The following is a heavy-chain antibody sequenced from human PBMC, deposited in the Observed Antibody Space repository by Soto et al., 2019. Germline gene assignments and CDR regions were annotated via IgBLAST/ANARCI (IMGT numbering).Heavy chain of an antibody. Sequence: QVQLVESGGGVVQPGRSLRLSCAASGFTFSSYGMHWVRQAPGKGLEWVAVIWYDGSNKYYADSVKGRFTISRDNSKNTLYLQMNSLRAEDTAVYYCARETGYSSSWPTYWGQGTLVTVSS. CDR2: IWYDGSNK. CDR1: GFTFSSYG. V-gene: IGHV3-33*01. D-gene: IGHD6-13*01. CDR3: ARETGYSSSWPTY. J-gene: IGHJ4*02.